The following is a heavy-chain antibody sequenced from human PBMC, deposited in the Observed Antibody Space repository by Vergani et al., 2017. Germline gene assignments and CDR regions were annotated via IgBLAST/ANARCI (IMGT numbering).Heavy chain of an antibody. V-gene: IGHV1-69*04. J-gene: IGHJ4*02. D-gene: IGHD1-26*01. CDR2: IIPILGIA. CDR3: ARDGVTGWELPLDY. CDR1: GGTFSSYA. Sequence: QVQLVQSGAEVKKPGSSVKVSCKASGGTFSSYAISWVRQAPGQGLEWMGRIIPILGIANYAQKFQGRVTMTADKSASTAYMELSSLRSEDTAVYYCARDGVTGWELPLDYWGQGTLVTVSS.